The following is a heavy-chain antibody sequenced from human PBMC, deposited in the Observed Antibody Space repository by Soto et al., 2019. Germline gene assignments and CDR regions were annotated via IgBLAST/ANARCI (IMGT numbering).Heavy chain of an antibody. CDR3: ARVPGVGYDFWSGYYLFDY. J-gene: IGHJ4*02. D-gene: IGHD3-3*01. V-gene: IGHV4-38-2*01. CDR2: IYHSGST. Sequence: SETLSLTCAVSGYSISSGYYWGWIRQPPGKGLEWIGSIYHSGSTYYNPSLKSRVTISVDTSKNQFSLKLSSVTAADTAVYYCARVPGVGYDFWSGYYLFDYWGQGTLVTVSS. CDR1: GYSISSGYY.